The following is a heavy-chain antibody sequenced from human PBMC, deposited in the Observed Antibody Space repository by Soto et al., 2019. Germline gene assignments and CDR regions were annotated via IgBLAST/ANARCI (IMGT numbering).Heavy chain of an antibody. CDR3: AREGQVHTPAFVY. CDR1: GGTFNTYA. Sequence: QVQLVQSGAEMKKPGSSVKVSCQSSGGTFNTYAMNWVRQAPGQGPEWMGDSSPMFGAANYAPKFKGRVTITADDSTGTSYMQLSSLASEDTALYFWAREGQVHTPAFVYWGQGTLVTVSS. V-gene: IGHV1-69*19. D-gene: IGHD3-10*01. J-gene: IGHJ4*02. CDR2: SSPMFGAA.